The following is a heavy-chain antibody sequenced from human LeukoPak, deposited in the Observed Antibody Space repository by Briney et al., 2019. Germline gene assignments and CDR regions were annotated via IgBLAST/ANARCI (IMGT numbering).Heavy chain of an antibody. J-gene: IGHJ4*02. CDR1: GGTFSSYT. CDR3: AKEHRYSGSYYGDY. D-gene: IGHD1-26*01. CDR2: TIPILGIA. V-gene: IGHV1-69*04. Sequence: SVKVSCKASGGTFSSYTISWVRQAPGQGLEWMGRTIPILGIANYAQKFQGRVTITADKSTSTAYMELSSLRAEDTAVYYCAKEHRYSGSYYGDYWGQGTLVTVSS.